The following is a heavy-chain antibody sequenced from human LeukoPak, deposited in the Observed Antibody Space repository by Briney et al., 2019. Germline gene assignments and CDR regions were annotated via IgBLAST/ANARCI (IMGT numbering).Heavy chain of an antibody. J-gene: IGHJ4*02. D-gene: IGHD2-15*01. CDR2: TSQDGSRE. Sequence: GGSLRLSCAGSGFTFNVYGMHWVRQAPGKGLEWVAITSQDGSREYYADSVKGRFTISRDNSKNTVYLQMNSLRPEDTAVYYCAKEGYCRGGACLNLIAFHFDYWGLGSLVTVSS. V-gene: IGHV3-30*18. CDR3: AKEGYCRGGACLNLIAFHFDY. CDR1: GFTFNVYG.